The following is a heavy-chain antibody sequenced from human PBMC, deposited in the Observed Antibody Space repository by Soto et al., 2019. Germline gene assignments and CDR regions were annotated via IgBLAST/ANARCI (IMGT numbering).Heavy chain of an antibody. CDR1: GFSFRSST. D-gene: IGHD3-16*01. V-gene: IGHV3-21*01. CDR2: ISSSSSYI. Sequence: GGCLRLSCVACGFSFRSSTISLVRQAPGKGLEWVSAISSSSSYIYYADSLKGRFSISRDNAKNSLYLQMHSLRAEDTALYYCARDLGEVSAIWAQGDLVTVPS. J-gene: IGHJ4*02. CDR3: ARDLGEVSAI.